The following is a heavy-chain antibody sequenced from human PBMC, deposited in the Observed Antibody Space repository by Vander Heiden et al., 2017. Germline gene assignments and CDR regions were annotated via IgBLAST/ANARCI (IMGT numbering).Heavy chain of an antibody. CDR2: INPSGGST. Sequence: QVQLVQSGAEVKKPGASVKVSCKASGYTFTSYYMPWVRQAPGQGLEWMGIINPSGGSTSYAQKFQGRVTMTRDTSTSTVYMELSSLRSEDTAVYYCARDPRMITFGGVIAHFDYWGQGTLVTVSS. D-gene: IGHD3-16*02. V-gene: IGHV1-46*01. CDR3: ARDPRMITFGGVIAHFDY. CDR1: GYTFTSYY. J-gene: IGHJ4*02.